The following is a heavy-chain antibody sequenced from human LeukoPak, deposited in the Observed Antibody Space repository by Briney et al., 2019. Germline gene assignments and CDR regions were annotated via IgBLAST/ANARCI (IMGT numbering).Heavy chain of an antibody. CDR3: ASPRGYGDYSNYFDY. J-gene: IGHJ4*02. V-gene: IGHV1-69*13. D-gene: IGHD4-17*01. CDR1: GGTFSSYA. Sequence: ASVKVSCKASGGTFSSYAISWVRQAPGQGLEWMGGIIPIFGTANYAQKFQGRATITADESTSTAYMELSSLRSEDTAVYYCASPRGYGDYSNYFDYWGQGTLVTVSS. CDR2: IIPIFGTA.